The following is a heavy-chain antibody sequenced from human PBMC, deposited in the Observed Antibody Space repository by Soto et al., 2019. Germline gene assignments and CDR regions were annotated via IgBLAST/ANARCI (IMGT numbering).Heavy chain of an antibody. Sequence: PSETLSLTCTVSGGAISSYYWTWIRQPPGKGLEWLGYIYYSGSTYYNPSLKSRVTISVDTSKNQFSLRLNSVTAADTAVYYCARRTVTTIYYYRMDVWGQGTTVTVSS. CDR1: GGAISSYY. J-gene: IGHJ6*02. V-gene: IGHV4-59*01. CDR2: IYYSGST. CDR3: ARRTVTTIYYYRMDV. D-gene: IGHD4-17*01.